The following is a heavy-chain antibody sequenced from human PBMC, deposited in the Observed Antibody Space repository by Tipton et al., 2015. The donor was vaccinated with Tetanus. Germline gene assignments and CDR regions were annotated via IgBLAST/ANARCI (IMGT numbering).Heavy chain of an antibody. V-gene: IGHV3-30-3*01. CDR2: ILYDGGHQ. CDR1: GFSFSSYV. CDR3: ARDLSYYDYIWGGDRDRYFDL. J-gene: IGHJ2*01. Sequence: SLRLSCAVSGFSFSSYVFHWVRQAPGKGLECVVAILYDGGHQYYADSVKGRFIVSRDNSKNTISLQMHSLRPEDTAVYYCARDLSYYDYIWGGDRDRYFDLWGRGTLVTVSS. D-gene: IGHD3-16*01.